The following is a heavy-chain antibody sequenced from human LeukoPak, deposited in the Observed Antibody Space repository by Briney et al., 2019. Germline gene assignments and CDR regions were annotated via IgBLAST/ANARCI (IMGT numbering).Heavy chain of an antibody. D-gene: IGHD2-21*01. CDR2: ISVYNGNR. J-gene: IGHJ6*02. CDR3: ASTPDCGGGMDV. CDR1: GYTFTSYT. Sequence: GASVRVSCKASGYTFTSYTITWVRQAPGQGLEWMGWISVYNGNRNYAQKFRDRVTMTTDTSANTVYMDLRSLRSDDTAVYYCASTPDCGGGMDVWGQGTTVTVSS. V-gene: IGHV1-18*01.